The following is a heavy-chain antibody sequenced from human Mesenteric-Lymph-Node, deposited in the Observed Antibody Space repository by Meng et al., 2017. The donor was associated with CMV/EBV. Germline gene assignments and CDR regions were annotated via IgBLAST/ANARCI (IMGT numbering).Heavy chain of an antibody. CDR2: INAGNGDT. V-gene: IGHV1-3*01. CDR1: GYTFTNYG. Sequence: KVSGKASGYTFTNYGMHWVRQAPGQRLEWMGWINAGNGDTKYSQKFQARVTITRDTSASTAYMDLSSLTSEDTAVYYCARDMWGSDYWGQGTLVTVSS. J-gene: IGHJ4*02. CDR3: ARDMWGSDY. D-gene: IGHD7-27*01.